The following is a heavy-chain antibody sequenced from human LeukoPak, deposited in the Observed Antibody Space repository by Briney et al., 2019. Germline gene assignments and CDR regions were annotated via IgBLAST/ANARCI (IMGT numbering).Heavy chain of an antibody. J-gene: IGHJ4*02. D-gene: IGHD3-22*01. Sequence: GGSLRLSCTASGFIFSTYSMIWVRQAPGKGLEWVSSISSTSGNKYYADSVKGRFTISRDNSKNTLFLQMDSLRAEDTAVYYCAKQFRGTLPTMITNWGQGTLVTVSS. CDR3: AKQFRGTLPTMITN. CDR1: GFIFSTYS. V-gene: IGHV3-23*01. CDR2: ISSTSGNK.